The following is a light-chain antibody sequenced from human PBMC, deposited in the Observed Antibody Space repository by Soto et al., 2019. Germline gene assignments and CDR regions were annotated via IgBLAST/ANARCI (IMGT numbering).Light chain of an antibody. V-gene: IGKV3-15*01. J-gene: IGKJ4*01. CDR3: HQYNNWPLT. Sequence: EIVMTQSPATLSVFPGERATLSCRASQSVSSNLAWYQQKPGQAPRLLFYGVSTGATGIPARFSGSGSGTEITRNISGLQAEDFAAYCGHQYNNWPLTFRGGTKVEIK. CDR1: QSVSSN. CDR2: GVS.